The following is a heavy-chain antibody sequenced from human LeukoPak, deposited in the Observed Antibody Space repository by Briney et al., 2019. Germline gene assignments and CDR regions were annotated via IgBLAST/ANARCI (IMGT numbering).Heavy chain of an antibody. CDR1: GFTFSSYS. CDR2: ISSSSSYI. D-gene: IGHD6-19*01. Sequence: GGSLRLSCAASGFTFSSYSMNWVRQAPGKGLEWVSSISSSSSYIYYADSVKGRFTISRDNAKNSLYLQMDSLRAEDTAVYYCARGPASGAWLIDYWGQGILVTVSS. V-gene: IGHV3-21*01. J-gene: IGHJ4*02. CDR3: ARGPASGAWLIDY.